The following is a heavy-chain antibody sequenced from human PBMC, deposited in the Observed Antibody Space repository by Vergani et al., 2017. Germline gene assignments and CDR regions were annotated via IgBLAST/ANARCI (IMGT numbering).Heavy chain of an antibody. CDR1: GGTFSSYA. V-gene: IGHV1-69*12. CDR3: ARAKGGSYYGDYYYGMDV. D-gene: IGHD1-26*01. J-gene: IGHJ6*02. CDR2: IIPIFGTA. Sequence: QVQLVQSGAEVKKPGSSVKVSCKASGGTFSSYAISWVRQAPGQGLERMGGIIPIFGTANYAQKFQGRVTITADESTSTAYMELSSLRSEDTAVYYCARAKGGSYYGDYYYGMDVWGQGTTVTVSS.